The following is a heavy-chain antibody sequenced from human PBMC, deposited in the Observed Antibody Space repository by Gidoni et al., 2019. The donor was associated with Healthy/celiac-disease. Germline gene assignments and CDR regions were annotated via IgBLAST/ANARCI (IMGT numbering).Heavy chain of an antibody. CDR3: ARGRRSSGRAFDI. V-gene: IGHV4-34*01. CDR2: INHSGST. Sequence: QVQLQQWGAGLLLPSETLSPTRAVHGGSFSGYDWSWIRQPPGKGLEWIGEINHSGSTNYNPALKSRVTISVDTSKNQFSLKLSSVTAADTAVYYCARGRRSSGRAFDIWGQGTMVTVSS. CDR1: GGSFSGYD. D-gene: IGHD3-22*01. J-gene: IGHJ3*02.